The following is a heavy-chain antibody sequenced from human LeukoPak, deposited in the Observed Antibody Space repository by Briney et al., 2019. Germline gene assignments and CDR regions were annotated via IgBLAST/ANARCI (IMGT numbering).Heavy chain of an antibody. CDR2: ISAGGDST. D-gene: IGHD5-18*01. J-gene: IGHJ4*02. Sequence: GGSLRLSCAASGFTFSTYAMNWVRQAPGKGLEWVSTISAGGDSTYHADSVKGRFTISRDNSKNTLYLQMNSLRVEDTAVYYCAGRGYSYGGGGYWGQGTLVTVSS. V-gene: IGHV3-23*01. CDR1: GFTFSTYA. CDR3: AGRGYSYGGGGY.